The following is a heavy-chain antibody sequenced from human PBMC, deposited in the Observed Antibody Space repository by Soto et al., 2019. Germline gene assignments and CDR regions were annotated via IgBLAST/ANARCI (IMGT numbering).Heavy chain of an antibody. CDR1: GFTFSSYS. V-gene: IGHV3-48*02. D-gene: IGHD6-19*01. Sequence: EVQLVESGGGLVQPGGSLRLSCAASGFTFSSYSMNWVRQAPGKGLEWVSYISSSSSTIYYADSVKGRFTISRDNAKNSLYLQMNSLRDEDTAVYYWAREAGTWPLPLNWFDPWGQGTLVTVSS. J-gene: IGHJ5*02. CDR2: ISSSSSTI. CDR3: AREAGTWPLPLNWFDP.